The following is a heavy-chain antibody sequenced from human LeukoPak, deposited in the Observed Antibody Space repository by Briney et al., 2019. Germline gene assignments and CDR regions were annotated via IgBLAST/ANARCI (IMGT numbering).Heavy chain of an antibody. D-gene: IGHD2-2*02. Sequence: GGSLRLSCAASGFTSSSYGMHWVRQAPGKGLEWVAVISYDGSNKYYADSVKGRFTISRDNSKNTLYLQMNSLRAEDTAVYYCAKRAAVPAAIGSFDYWGQGTLVTVSS. CDR2: ISYDGSNK. V-gene: IGHV3-30*18. CDR3: AKRAAVPAAIGSFDY. CDR1: GFTSSSYG. J-gene: IGHJ4*02.